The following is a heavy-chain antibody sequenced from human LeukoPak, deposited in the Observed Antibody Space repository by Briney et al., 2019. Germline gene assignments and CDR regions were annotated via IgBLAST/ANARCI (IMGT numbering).Heavy chain of an antibody. J-gene: IGHJ4*02. CDR2: IYSGGST. CDR1: GFTVSSNY. Sequence: GGSLRLSCAASGFTVSSNYMSWVRQAPGKGLEWVSVIYSGGSTYYADSVKGRFTVSRDNSENTLYLQMNSLRAVDTAVYYCARNYYDSSGYYEYYFDYWGQGTLVTVSS. V-gene: IGHV3-53*01. CDR3: ARNYYDSSGYYEYYFDY. D-gene: IGHD3-22*01.